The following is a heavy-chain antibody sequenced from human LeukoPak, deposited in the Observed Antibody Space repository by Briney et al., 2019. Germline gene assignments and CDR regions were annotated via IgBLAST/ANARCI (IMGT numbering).Heavy chain of an antibody. CDR1: GYTFTVYY. V-gene: IGHV1-2*04. D-gene: IGHD1-26*01. Sequence: GASVTVSCTASGYTFTVYYMHWVRQAPGQGLEWMGWINPNSGGTNYAQKFQGWVTMTRDTSISTAYMELSRLRSDDTAVYYCAREVSGSYSSWFDPWGQGTLVTVSS. CDR3: AREVSGSYSSWFDP. CDR2: INPNSGGT. J-gene: IGHJ5*02.